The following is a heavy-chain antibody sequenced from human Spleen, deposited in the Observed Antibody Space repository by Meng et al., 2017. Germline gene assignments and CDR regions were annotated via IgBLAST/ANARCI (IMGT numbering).Heavy chain of an antibody. CDR3: AKGYSGSLYGMDV. CDR2: ISWDGGST. V-gene: IGHV3-43*01. Sequence: GESLKISCAASGFTFDDYTMHWVRQAPGKGLEWVSLISWDGGSTYYADSVKGRFTISRDNAKNSLYLQMNSLRTEDMALYYCAKGYSGSLYGMDVWGQGTTVTVSS. CDR1: GFTFDDYT. J-gene: IGHJ6*02. D-gene: IGHD1-26*01.